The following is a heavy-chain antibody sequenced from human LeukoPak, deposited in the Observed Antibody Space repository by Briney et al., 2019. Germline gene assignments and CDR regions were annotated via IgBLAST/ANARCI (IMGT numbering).Heavy chain of an antibody. V-gene: IGHV1-46*01. D-gene: IGHD5-18*01. CDR3: ARDMIQLSGGPASWFDP. Sequence: ASVKVSCKASGYTFTSYYMHWVRQAPGQGLEWMGIINPSGGSTSYAQKFQGRVTMTRDTSTSTVYMELTSMRYEDTAVYYCARDMIQLSGGPASWFDPWGQGTLVTVSS. J-gene: IGHJ5*02. CDR2: INPSGGST. CDR1: GYTFTSYY.